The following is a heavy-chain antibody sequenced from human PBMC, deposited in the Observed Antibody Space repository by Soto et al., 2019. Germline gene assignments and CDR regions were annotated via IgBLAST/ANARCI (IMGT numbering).Heavy chain of an antibody. D-gene: IGHD3-16*01. CDR1: GFTLSRHW. V-gene: IGHV3-7*03. Sequence: GGSLRLSCAASGFTLSRHWMSWVRQAPGKGLEWVAKIKEDGSEENYVDSVKGRFTISRDNAKNSLYLQMNSLRAEDTAVYYCARDGLPLALDIWGQGTMVTVSS. J-gene: IGHJ3*02. CDR2: IKEDGSEE. CDR3: ARDGLPLALDI.